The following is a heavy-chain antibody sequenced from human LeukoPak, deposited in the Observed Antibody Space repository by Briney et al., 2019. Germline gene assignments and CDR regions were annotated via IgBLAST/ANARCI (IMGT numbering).Heavy chain of an antibody. CDR3: ARDPVGTKDFDY. CDR2: IYYSGST. D-gene: IGHD1-26*01. J-gene: IGHJ4*02. CDR1: GGSISSSSYY. V-gene: IGHV4-39*07. Sequence: SETLSLTCTVSGGSISSSSYYWGWIRQPPGKGLEWIGSIYYSGSTYYNPSLKSRVTISVDTSKNQFSLKLSSVTAADTAVYYCARDPVGTKDFDYWGQGTLVTVSS.